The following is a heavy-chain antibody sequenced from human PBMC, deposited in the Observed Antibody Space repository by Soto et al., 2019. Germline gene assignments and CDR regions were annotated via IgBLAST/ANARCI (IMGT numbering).Heavy chain of an antibody. CDR1: GGTFSSYT. CDR3: ARYTGYTLGMAAHYMYV. V-gene: IGHV1-69*02. J-gene: IGHJ6*03. Sequence: QVQLVQSGAEVKKPGSSVKVSCKASGGTFSSYTISWLRQAPGQGLEWMGRIIPILGIANYAQKFQGRVTITEDKSTSTAYMELSSLRSEDTAVYYCARYTGYTLGMAAHYMYVWGKGSTVTVSS. D-gene: IGHD6-25*01. CDR2: IIPILGIA.